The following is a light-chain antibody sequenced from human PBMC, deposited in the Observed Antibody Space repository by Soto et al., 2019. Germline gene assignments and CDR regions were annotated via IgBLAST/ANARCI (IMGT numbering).Light chain of an antibody. J-gene: IGLJ2*01. Sequence: QSALTQPASLSGSPGQTIIISCTGTNSDIDYHYVSWYQQHPGKAPKLILFDVSNRPSKIPDRFSGSKSDTGASLTISGLQPEEEAAYYCSSHSTGTTLVLFGGGTKVTVL. CDR2: DVS. CDR3: SSHSTGTTLVL. CDR1: NSDIDYHY. V-gene: IGLV2-14*03.